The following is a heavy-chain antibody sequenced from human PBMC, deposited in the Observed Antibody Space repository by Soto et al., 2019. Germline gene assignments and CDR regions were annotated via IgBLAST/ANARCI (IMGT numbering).Heavy chain of an antibody. CDR1: GFTFISYA. V-gene: IGHV3-23*01. CDR3: AKEQSYNSSGYSRRASGP. Sequence: GGSLRLSCEASGFTFISYAMSWVRQAPGKGLEWVSAISGGGGSTYYADSVKGRFTISRDNSKNTLYLQMNSLRAEDTAVYYCAKEQSYNSSGYSRRASGPWGQGSMVHVS. D-gene: IGHD3-22*01. J-gene: IGHJ5*02. CDR2: ISGGGGST.